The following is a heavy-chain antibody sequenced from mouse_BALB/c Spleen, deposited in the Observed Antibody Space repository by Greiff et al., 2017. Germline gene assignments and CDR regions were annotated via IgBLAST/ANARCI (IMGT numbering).Heavy chain of an antibody. CDR1: GYSITSGYY. D-gene: IGHD2-14*01. CDR2: ISYDGSN. V-gene: IGHV3-6*02. Sequence: EVQLQQSGPGLVKPSQSLSLTCSVTGYSITSGYYWNWIRQFPGNKLEWMGYISYDGSNNYNPSLKNRISITRDTSKNQFFLKLNSVTTEDTATYDCARVYDGYYYAMDYWGQGTSVTVSS. CDR3: ARVYDGYYYAMDY. J-gene: IGHJ4*01.